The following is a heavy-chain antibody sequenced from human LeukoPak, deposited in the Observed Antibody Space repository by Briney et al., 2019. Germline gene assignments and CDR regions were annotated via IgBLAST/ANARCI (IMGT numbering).Heavy chain of an antibody. D-gene: IGHD1-20*01. CDR1: GGTFSSYA. J-gene: IGHJ5*02. CDR3: ASSVTGISDWFDP. V-gene: IGHV1-18*01. Sequence: ASVKVSCKASGGTFSSYAISWVRQAPGQGLEWMGWISAYNGNTNYAQKLQGRVTMTTDTSTSTAYMELRSLRSDDTAVYYCASSVTGISDWFDPWGQGTLVTVSS. CDR2: ISAYNGNT.